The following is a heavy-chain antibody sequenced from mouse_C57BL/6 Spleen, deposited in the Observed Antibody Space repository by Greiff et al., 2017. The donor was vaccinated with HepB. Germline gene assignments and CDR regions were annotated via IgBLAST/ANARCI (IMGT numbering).Heavy chain of an antibody. J-gene: IGHJ3*01. D-gene: IGHD2-2*01. CDR3: ARGDGYDRAWFAY. Sequence: VQLQESGPELVKPGASVKISCKASGYAFSSSWMNWVKQRPGKGLEWIGRIYPGDGDTNYNGKFKGKATLTADKSSSTAYMQLSSLTSEDSAVYFCARGDGYDRAWFAYWGQGTLVTVSA. CDR2: IYPGDGDT. CDR1: GYAFSSSW. V-gene: IGHV1-82*01.